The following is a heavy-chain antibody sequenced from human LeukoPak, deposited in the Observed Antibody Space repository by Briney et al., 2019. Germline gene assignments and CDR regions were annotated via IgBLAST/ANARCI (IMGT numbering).Heavy chain of an antibody. CDR3: ARKRRVGASKGGNWFDP. D-gene: IGHD1-26*01. V-gene: IGHV4-59*12. J-gene: IGHJ5*02. CDR2: IYDSGST. CDR1: GGSISSYS. Sequence: SETLSLTCTVSGGSISSYSWSWIRQPPGKRLEWIGYIYDSGSTNYNPSLKSRVTISVDTSKNQFSLKLSSVTAADTAVYYCARKRRVGASKGGNWFDPWGQGTLVTVSS.